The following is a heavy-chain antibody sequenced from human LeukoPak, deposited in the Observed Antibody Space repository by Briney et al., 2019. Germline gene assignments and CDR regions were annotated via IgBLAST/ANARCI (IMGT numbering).Heavy chain of an antibody. J-gene: IGHJ4*02. Sequence: SGGSLRLSCAASGFTFSSYAMHWVRRAPGKGLEWVAVTSYDETNKFYADSVKGRFTISRDNSKDTLYLQMNSLRSEDTAVYYCARGQLIASVVTNDYWGQGTLVTVSS. D-gene: IGHD4-23*01. CDR3: ARGQLIASVVTNDY. CDR2: TSYDETNK. CDR1: GFTFSSYA. V-gene: IGHV3-30-3*01.